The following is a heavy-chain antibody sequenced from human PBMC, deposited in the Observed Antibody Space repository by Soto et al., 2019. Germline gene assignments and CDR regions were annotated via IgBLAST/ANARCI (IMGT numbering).Heavy chain of an antibody. CDR1: GGSISSNIYY. V-gene: IGHV4-61*01. CDR2: IYYSGIT. J-gene: IGHJ6*02. D-gene: IGHD1-20*01. Sequence: SETLSLTCTVSGGSISSNIYYWSWIRQPPGKGLEWTGYIYYSGITNYNPSLKSRVTISVDTSKNQFSLKLSSVTAADTAVYYCARYKSNYYYGMDVCGQGTTVTVSS. CDR3: ARYKSNYYYGMDV.